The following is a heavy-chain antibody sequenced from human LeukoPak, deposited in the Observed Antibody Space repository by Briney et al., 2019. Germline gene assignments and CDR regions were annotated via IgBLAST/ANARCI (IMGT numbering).Heavy chain of an antibody. V-gene: IGHV3-73*01. J-gene: IGHJ3*02. Sequence: GGSLRLSCAASGFTFSDSAVHWVRQASGKGLEWVGRIRSKAKSYATAYAASVKGRFTISKDDSETTAYLQMNSLKTEDTAVYYCTHYYDGSGYYGAFDSWGQGTMVTVSS. CDR3: THYYDGSGYYGAFDS. CDR2: IRSKAKSYAT. D-gene: IGHD3-22*01. CDR1: GFTFSDSA.